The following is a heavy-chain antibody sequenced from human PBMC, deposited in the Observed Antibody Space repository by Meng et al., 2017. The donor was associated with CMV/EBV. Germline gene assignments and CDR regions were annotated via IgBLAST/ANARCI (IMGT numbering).Heavy chain of an antibody. CDR2: ISGSGGST. Sequence: GESLKISCAASGFSFSSYAMNWVRQAPGKGLEWVSTISGSGGSTYYADSVKGRFTISRDNSKNALYLQMDSLRAEDTAVYYCATETIFGVASYGMDVWGQGTTVTVSS. CDR1: GFSFSSYA. CDR3: ATETIFGVASYGMDV. J-gene: IGHJ6*02. V-gene: IGHV3-23*01. D-gene: IGHD3-3*01.